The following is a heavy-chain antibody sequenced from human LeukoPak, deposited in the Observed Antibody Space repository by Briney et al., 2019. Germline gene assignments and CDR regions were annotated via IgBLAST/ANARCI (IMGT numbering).Heavy chain of an antibody. J-gene: IGHJ4*02. D-gene: IGHD3-10*01. CDR3: ARNLWFGEN. Sequence: PSETLSLTCTVSGGSISSSSYYWGWIRQPPGKGLEWIGSIYYSGSTYYNPSLKSRVTLSVDTSKNQFSLKLTAFTPAATAVSFCARNLWFGENWGQGTLVTVSS. CDR1: GGSISSSSYY. V-gene: IGHV4-39*01. CDR2: IYYSGST.